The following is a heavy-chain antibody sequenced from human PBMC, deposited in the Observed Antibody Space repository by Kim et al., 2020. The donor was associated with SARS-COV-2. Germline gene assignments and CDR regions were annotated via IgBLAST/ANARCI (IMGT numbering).Heavy chain of an antibody. D-gene: IGHD5-12*01. Sequence: ASVNVSCKASGYTFINYYIHWVRQAPGQGFEWMGIINAGGGGTSYSQKFHNRVTMTRDTSTSTVYMELSSLGSEDTAMYYCTRDSFNSGSFDYWGQGTLV. V-gene: IGHV1-46*01. CDR1: GYTFINYY. CDR2: INAGGGGT. CDR3: TRDSFNSGSFDY. J-gene: IGHJ4*02.